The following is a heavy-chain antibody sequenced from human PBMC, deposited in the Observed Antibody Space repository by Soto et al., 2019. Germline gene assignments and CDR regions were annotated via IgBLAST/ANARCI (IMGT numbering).Heavy chain of an antibody. CDR2: IYYSGIT. CDR1: GGYIMSWY. V-gene: IGHV4-59*12. CDR3: ARSIDP. J-gene: IGHJ5*02. Sequence: PSVTMSVTWSVSGGYIMSWYWSWIRQPPGKGLEWIGYIYYSGITNYNPSLKSRVTISVDTSKNQFSLKLSSVTAADTAVYYCARSIDPWGQGTLVTVSS.